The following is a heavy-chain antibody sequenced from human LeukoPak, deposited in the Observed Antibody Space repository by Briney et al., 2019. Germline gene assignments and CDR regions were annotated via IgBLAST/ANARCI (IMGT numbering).Heavy chain of an antibody. J-gene: IGHJ4*02. D-gene: IGHD6-13*01. Sequence: GGSLRVSCEASGFTFNTYAMHWVRQPPGKGLEWVALISYDGSDKIYTDSVKGRFAISRDNSESTLYLQMDSLRGDDAAVYYCAKAVGRISWSFDYWGQGALVTVSS. V-gene: IGHV3-30*18. CDR1: GFTFNTYA. CDR2: ISYDGSDK. CDR3: AKAVGRISWSFDY.